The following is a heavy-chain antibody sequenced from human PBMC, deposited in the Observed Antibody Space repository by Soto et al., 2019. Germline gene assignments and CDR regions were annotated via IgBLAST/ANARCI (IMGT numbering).Heavy chain of an antibody. Sequence: PGGSLRLSCAASGFTVSSNYMSWVRQAPGKGLEWVSVLYSGGTTYYADSVKGRFTISRDNSKNTLYLQMNSLRAEDTAVYYCAACFDWLLSDHYWGQGTLVTSPQ. CDR3: AACFDWLLSDHY. D-gene: IGHD3-9*01. CDR1: GFTVSSNY. J-gene: IGHJ4*02. CDR2: LYSGGTT. V-gene: IGHV3-53*01.